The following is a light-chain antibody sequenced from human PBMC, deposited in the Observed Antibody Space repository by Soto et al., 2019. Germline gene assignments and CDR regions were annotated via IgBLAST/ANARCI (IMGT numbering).Light chain of an antibody. Sequence: QSALTQPPSASGTPGQRVTIPCSGSNSNIGSNAVNWYQQLPGTAPKLLIYSNNQRPSGVPDRFSVSKSGTSASLAISGLQSEDEADYFCAAWDDSLTGYVFGTGTKVTVL. CDR1: NSNIGSNA. CDR2: SNN. CDR3: AAWDDSLTGYV. V-gene: IGLV1-44*01. J-gene: IGLJ1*01.